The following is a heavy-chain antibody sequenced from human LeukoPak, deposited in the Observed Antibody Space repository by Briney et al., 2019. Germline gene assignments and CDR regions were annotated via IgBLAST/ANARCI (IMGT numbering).Heavy chain of an antibody. V-gene: IGHV4-59*01. Sequence: SETLYLTCTVSGGSISSYYWSWIRQPPGKGLEWIGYIYYSGSTNYNPSLKSRVTISVDTSKNQFSLKLSSVTAADTAVYYCARDLADDSSGYYYGSISYGMDVWGQGTTVTVSS. CDR2: IYYSGST. J-gene: IGHJ6*02. CDR3: ARDLADDSSGYYYGSISYGMDV. D-gene: IGHD3-22*01. CDR1: GGSISSYY.